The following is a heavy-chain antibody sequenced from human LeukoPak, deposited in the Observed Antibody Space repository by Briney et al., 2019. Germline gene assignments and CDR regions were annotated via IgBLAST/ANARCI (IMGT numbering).Heavy chain of an antibody. D-gene: IGHD5-12*01. V-gene: IGHV4-39*01. CDR2: ISYTGTT. CDR1: GGSISSSGYY. Sequence: SETLSLTCGVSGGSISSSGYYWAWIRQPPGTGLEWIGSISYTGTTYYIPSLKSRLTISADRSKNQFSLKLTSVTAADTAVYYCARRRIVATIDYWGQGTLVTVSS. J-gene: IGHJ4*02. CDR3: ARRRIVATIDY.